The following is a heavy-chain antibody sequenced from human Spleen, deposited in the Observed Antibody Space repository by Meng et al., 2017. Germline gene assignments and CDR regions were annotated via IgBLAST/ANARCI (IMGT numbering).Heavy chain of an antibody. V-gene: IGHV6-1*01. CDR1: GDSVSSNSAV. J-gene: IGHJ3*01. CDR3: AKIRDPDAFEV. CDR2: TYYRSKWYN. Sequence: SETLSLTCAISGDSVSSNSAVWNWIRQSPSRGLEWLGRTYYRSKWYNDYEVSVKSRITIQADTSKNQVSLQLNSVTPEDAAVYYCAKIRDPDAFEVWGQGTVVTVSS.